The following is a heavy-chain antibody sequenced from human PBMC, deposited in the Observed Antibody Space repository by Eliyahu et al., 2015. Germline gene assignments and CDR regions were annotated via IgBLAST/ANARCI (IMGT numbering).Heavy chain of an antibody. J-gene: IGHJ4*02. V-gene: IGHV3-53*02. CDR3: ATGSPIVGATTYDY. Sequence: EVQLVETGGGXIQPGGSLRLSCXASGFTVSSNYMSXVRQAPGKGLEWVSVIYSGGSTYYADSVKGRFTISRDNSKNTLYLQMNSLRAEDTAVYYCATGSPIVGATTYDYWGQGTLVTVSS. D-gene: IGHD1-26*01. CDR1: GFTVSSNY. CDR2: IYSGGST.